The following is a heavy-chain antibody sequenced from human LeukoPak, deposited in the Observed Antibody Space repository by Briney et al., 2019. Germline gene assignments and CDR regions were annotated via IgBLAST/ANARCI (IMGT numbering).Heavy chain of an antibody. CDR3: ARDLFRAAFHY. CDR2: IYTSGST. D-gene: IGHD3-10*01. CDR1: GGSISSYY. Sequence: ASEALSLTCTVSGGSISSYYWSWIRQPAGKGLEWIGRIYTSGSTNYSPSLKSRVTMSVDTSKNQFSLKLSSVTAADTAVYYCARDLFRAAFHYWGQGTLVTVSS. J-gene: IGHJ4*02. V-gene: IGHV4-4*07.